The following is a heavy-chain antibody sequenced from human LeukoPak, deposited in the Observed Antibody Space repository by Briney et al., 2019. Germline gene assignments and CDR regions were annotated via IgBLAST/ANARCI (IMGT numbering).Heavy chain of an antibody. Sequence: PGGSLRLSCAASGFTFSGYWMHWVRQAPGKGLEWVANIKQDGSVKYYVDSVKGRFTISRDNAKNSLFLQMNSLRAEDTAVYYCTRAFSYIAYWGQGTLVTVPP. CDR3: TRAFSYIAY. D-gene: IGHD3-3*02. V-gene: IGHV3-7*03. J-gene: IGHJ4*02. CDR1: GFTFSGYW. CDR2: IKQDGSVK.